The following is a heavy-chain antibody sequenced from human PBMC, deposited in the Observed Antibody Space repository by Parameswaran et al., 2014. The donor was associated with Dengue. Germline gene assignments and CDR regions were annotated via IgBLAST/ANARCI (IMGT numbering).Heavy chain of an antibody. J-gene: IGHJ6*02. Sequence: WIRQPPGKGLEWVSSISSSSSYIYYADSVKGRFTISRDNAKNSLYLQMNSLRAEDTAVYYCARDRDYDFWSGYYSYYYYYGMDVWGQGTTVTVSS. CDR3: ARDRDYDFWSGYYSYYYYYGMDV. CDR2: ISSSSSYI. D-gene: IGHD3-3*01. V-gene: IGHV3-21*01.